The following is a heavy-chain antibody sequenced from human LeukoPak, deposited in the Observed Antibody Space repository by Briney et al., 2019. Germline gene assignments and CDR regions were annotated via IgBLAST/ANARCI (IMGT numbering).Heavy chain of an antibody. CDR3: ARDLGGYDKTSDY. J-gene: IGHJ4*02. Sequence: GRSLRLSCAASGFTFDDYAMHWVQQAPGKGLEWVSSISSSSSYIYYADSVKGRFTISRDNAKNSLYLQMNSLRAEDTAVYYCARDLGGYDKTSDYWGQGTLVTVSS. V-gene: IGHV3-21*01. D-gene: IGHD5-12*01. CDR2: ISSSSSYI. CDR1: GFTFDDYA.